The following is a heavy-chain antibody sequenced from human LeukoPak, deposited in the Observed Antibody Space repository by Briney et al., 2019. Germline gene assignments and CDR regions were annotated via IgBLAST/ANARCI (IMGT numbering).Heavy chain of an antibody. D-gene: IGHD2-15*01. J-gene: IGHJ5*02. Sequence: SETLSPTCVVYAGSVSGYYWGWIRQPPGKGLEWIGEINHSGSTNYNPSLKSRVTISVDTSKIQFSLKLSSVTAADTAVYYCARGRRRYCSGGSCYSSVWWFDPWGQGTLVTVSS. CDR2: INHSGST. CDR1: AGSVSGYY. CDR3: ARGRRRYCSGGSCYSSVWWFDP. V-gene: IGHV4-34*01.